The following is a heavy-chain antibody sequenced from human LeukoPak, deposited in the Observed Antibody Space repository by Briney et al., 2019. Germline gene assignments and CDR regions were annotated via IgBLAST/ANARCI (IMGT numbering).Heavy chain of an antibody. CDR1: GFTFSSYA. Sequence: PGGSLRLSCAASGFTFSSYAMSWVRQAPGKGLEWVSGIGSSGGSTNYADSVKGRFTISRDNSKNTLYLQMNSLRADDTAVYYCAKDQVGYLSPPYYFDYWGQGTLVTVSS. J-gene: IGHJ4*02. CDR3: AKDQVGYLSPPYYFDY. D-gene: IGHD6-25*01. CDR2: IGSSGGST. V-gene: IGHV3-23*01.